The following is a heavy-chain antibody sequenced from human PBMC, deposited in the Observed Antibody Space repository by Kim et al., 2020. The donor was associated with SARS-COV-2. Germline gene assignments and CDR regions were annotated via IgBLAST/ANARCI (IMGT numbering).Heavy chain of an antibody. D-gene: IGHD6-13*01. CDR3: ARVTGIAAAGTYYYYYGMDV. Sequence: SETLSLTCTVSGGSISSYYWSWIRQPPGKGLEWIGYIYYSGSTNYNPSLKSRVTISVDTSKNQFSLKLSSVTAADTAVYYCARVTGIAAAGTYYYYYGMDVWGQGTTVTVSS. CDR1: GGSISSYY. V-gene: IGHV4-59*13. CDR2: IYYSGST. J-gene: IGHJ6*02.